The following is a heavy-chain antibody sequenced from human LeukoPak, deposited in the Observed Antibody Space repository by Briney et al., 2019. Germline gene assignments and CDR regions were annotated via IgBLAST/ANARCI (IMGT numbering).Heavy chain of an antibody. Sequence: GGSLRLSCAASGFTFSSYWMNWVRQAPGKGLVWVSRIASDGSSTTYADSVEGRFTISRDNAKNSLFLQMNSLRADDTAVYYCAREVVIFPDYYYYGMDVWGQGTTVTVSS. V-gene: IGHV3-74*01. CDR1: GFTFSSYW. D-gene: IGHD3-9*01. CDR3: AREVVIFPDYYYYGMDV. CDR2: IASDGSST. J-gene: IGHJ6*02.